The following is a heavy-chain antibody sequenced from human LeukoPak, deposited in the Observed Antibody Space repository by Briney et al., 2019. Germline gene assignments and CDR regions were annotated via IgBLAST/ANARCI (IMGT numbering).Heavy chain of an antibody. Sequence: SETLSLTCTVSGGSISSYYWSWIRQPPGKGLEWIGYIFYSGGTNYNPSLKSRVTMSVDTSKTQFSLKLSSVTAADTAVYYCARGVGLHVYYFDYWGQGSLVTVSS. CDR3: ARGVGLHVYYFDY. D-gene: IGHD3-16*01. CDR1: GGSISSYY. CDR2: IFYSGGT. V-gene: IGHV4-59*01. J-gene: IGHJ4*02.